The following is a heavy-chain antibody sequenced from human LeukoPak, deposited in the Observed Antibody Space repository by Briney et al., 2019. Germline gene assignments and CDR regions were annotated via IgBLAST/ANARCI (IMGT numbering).Heavy chain of an antibody. V-gene: IGHV3-48*01. CDR1: GFTFSSYS. CDR2: ISSSSSSI. Sequence: GGSLRLSCAASGFTFSSYSMNWVRQAPGKGLEWVSYISSSSSSIYYADSVKGRFTISRDSAKNSLYLQMNSLRAEDTAVYYCARDRGIAAAGPDYWGQGTLVTVSS. J-gene: IGHJ4*02. D-gene: IGHD6-13*01. CDR3: ARDRGIAAAGPDY.